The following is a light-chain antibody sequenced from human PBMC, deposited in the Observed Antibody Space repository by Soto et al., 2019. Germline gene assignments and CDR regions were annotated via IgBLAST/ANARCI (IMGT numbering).Light chain of an antibody. V-gene: IGKV3-11*01. J-gene: IGKJ4*01. CDR3: QQRINWPLT. Sequence: EIVLTQSPATLSLSPGERATLSCRASQSVSSYLAWYQQKPGQAPRLLIRDASNRTTGIPARFSGSWSGTDFTLTISNLAPEDFAVYYCQQRINWPLTFGGGTKVEIK. CDR2: DAS. CDR1: QSVSSY.